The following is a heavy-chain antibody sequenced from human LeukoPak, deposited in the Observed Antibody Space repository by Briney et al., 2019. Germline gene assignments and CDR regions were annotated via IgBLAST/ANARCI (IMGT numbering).Heavy chain of an antibody. Sequence: PGRSLRLSCAASGFTFSSYGMHWVRQAPGKGLEWVAVISYDGSNKYYADSVKGRFTISRDNSKNTLYLQMNSLRAEDTAVYYCAKGLLQQLASYWGQGTLVTVSS. CDR2: ISYDGSNK. V-gene: IGHV3-30*18. J-gene: IGHJ4*02. CDR3: AKGLLQQLASY. D-gene: IGHD6-13*01. CDR1: GFTFSSYG.